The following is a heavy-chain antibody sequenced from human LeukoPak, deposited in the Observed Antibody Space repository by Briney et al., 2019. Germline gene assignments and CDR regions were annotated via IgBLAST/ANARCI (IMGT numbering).Heavy chain of an antibody. Sequence: GESLRLSCAASGFTFSNYAISWVRQVPGKGLEWVSAISGSGGSTYYADSVKGRFTISRDNSKNTLYLQMNSLRAEDTAVYYCARSYSSSSSWFDPWGQGTLVTVSS. D-gene: IGHD6-6*01. V-gene: IGHV3-23*01. J-gene: IGHJ5*02. CDR3: ARSYSSSSSWFDP. CDR2: ISGSGGST. CDR1: GFTFSNYA.